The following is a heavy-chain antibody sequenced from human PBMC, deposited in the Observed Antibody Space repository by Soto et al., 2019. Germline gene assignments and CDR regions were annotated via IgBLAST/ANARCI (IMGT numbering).Heavy chain of an antibody. CDR3: AKETYYSSLDY. CDR1: GFTFDDYA. V-gene: IGHV3-9*01. D-gene: IGHD6-13*01. Sequence: EVQLVESGGGLVQPGRSLRLSCAASGFTFDDYAMHWVRQAPGKGLEWVSGISWNSGSIGYVDSVKGRFTISRDNAKNSLYLQMNSLRAEDTALYYCAKETYYSSLDYWGQGTLVTVSS. CDR2: ISWNSGSI. J-gene: IGHJ4*02.